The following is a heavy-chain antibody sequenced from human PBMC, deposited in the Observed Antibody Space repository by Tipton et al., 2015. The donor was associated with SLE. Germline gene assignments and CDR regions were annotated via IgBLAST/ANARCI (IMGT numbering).Heavy chain of an antibody. Sequence: TLSLTCIVSGDSISSTSYYWGWIRQPPGKGLEWVGTVYYTGNTFYNPSLKSRVTISVDTSKNQFSLNLSSVTAADTAVYYCARVRRDSSSWGLDYWGQGTLITVSS. D-gene: IGHD6-13*01. CDR3: ARVRRDSSSWGLDY. CDR2: VYYTGNT. V-gene: IGHV4-39*07. CDR1: GDSISSTSYY. J-gene: IGHJ4*02.